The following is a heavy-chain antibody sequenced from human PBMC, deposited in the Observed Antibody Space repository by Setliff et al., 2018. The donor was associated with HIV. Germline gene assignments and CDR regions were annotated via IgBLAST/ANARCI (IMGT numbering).Heavy chain of an antibody. CDR1: GFTFSSYV. Sequence: GVLRLSCAATGFTFSSYVLHWVRQAPGKGLEWVAVMSTDGGIKIYADSVQGRFTISRDNSKNTLFLQMNSLRVEDSALYYCARENNFDYWGQGTLVTVSS. CDR2: MSTDGGIK. J-gene: IGHJ4*02. V-gene: IGHV3-30*03. CDR3: ARENNFDY.